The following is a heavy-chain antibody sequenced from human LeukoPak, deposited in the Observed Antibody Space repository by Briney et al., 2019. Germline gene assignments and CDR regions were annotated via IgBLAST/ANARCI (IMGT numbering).Heavy chain of an antibody. V-gene: IGHV4-59*01. CDR1: GGSISSYY. J-gene: IGHJ3*02. Sequence: SETLSLTCTDSGGSISSYYWSWIRQPPGKGLEWIGYIYYSGSTSYNPPLKSRVTISVDTSKKQFSLKLSSVTAADTAFYYCARYIVSYPHDAFDIWGQGTMVTVSS. CDR3: ARYIVSYPHDAFDI. D-gene: IGHD1-26*01. CDR2: IYYSGST.